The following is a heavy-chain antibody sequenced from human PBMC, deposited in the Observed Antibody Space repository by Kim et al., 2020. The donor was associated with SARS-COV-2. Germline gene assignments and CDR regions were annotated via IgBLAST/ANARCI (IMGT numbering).Heavy chain of an antibody. V-gene: IGHV1-24*01. CDR2: FDPEDGET. CDR1: GYTLTELS. D-gene: IGHD3-16*01. Sequence: ASVKVSCKVSGYTLTELSMHWVRQAPGKGLEWMGGFDPEDGETIYAQKFQGRVTMTEDTSTDTAYMELSSLRSEDTAVYYCATVGPRLRGTPIDYWGQGTLVTVSS. J-gene: IGHJ4*02. CDR3: ATVGPRLRGTPIDY.